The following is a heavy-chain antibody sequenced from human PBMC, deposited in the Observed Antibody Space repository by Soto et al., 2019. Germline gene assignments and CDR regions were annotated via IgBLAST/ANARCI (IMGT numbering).Heavy chain of an antibody. V-gene: IGHV3-33*01. CDR2: IWYDGSNK. CDR3: ARDVRRSSTSCPDY. D-gene: IGHD2-2*01. CDR1: GFTFSSYG. Sequence: QVQLVESGGGVVQPGRSLRLSCAASGFTFSSYGMHWVRQAPGKGLEWVAVIWYDGSNKYYADSVKGRFTISRDNSKNTLYLQMNSLRAEDTAVYYWARDVRRSSTSCPDYWGQGTLVTVSS. J-gene: IGHJ4*02.